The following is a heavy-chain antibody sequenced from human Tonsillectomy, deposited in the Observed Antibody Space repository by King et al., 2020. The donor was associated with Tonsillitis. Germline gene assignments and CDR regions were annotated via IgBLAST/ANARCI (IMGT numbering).Heavy chain of an antibody. Sequence: VQLVESGGGLVQPGRSLRLSCAASGFTFDDYAMHWVRQAPGKGLEWVSGISWNSGSIGYADSVKGRFTISRDNAKNSLYLQMNSLRAEDTALYYCAKDPNSSYDLPSAFDYWGQGTLVTVSS. CDR3: AKDPNSSYDLPSAFDY. CDR1: GFTFDDYA. CDR2: ISWNSGSI. D-gene: IGHD5-12*01. J-gene: IGHJ4*02. V-gene: IGHV3-9*01.